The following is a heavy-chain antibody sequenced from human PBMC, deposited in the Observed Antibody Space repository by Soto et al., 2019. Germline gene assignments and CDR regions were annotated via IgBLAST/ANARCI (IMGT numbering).Heavy chain of an antibody. J-gene: IGHJ5*01. V-gene: IGHV3-23*01. D-gene: IGHD5-12*01. CDR3: ARDSGRGYDWFAS. CDR2: ISGSGGST. Sequence: EVQLLESGGGLVQPGGSLRLSCAASGFTFSSYAMSWVRQAPGKGLEWVSAISGSGGSTFYADSVKGRFTISRDTSKNPLFLQMNSLRAEDTAVYYCARDSGRGYDWFASWGPGTLVTVSS. CDR1: GFTFSSYA.